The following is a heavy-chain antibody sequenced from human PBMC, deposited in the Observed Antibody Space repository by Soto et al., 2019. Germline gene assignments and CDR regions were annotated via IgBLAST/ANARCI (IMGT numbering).Heavy chain of an antibody. Sequence: TSETLSLTCAVYGGSFSGYYWSWIRQPPGKGLEWIGEINHSGSTNYNPSLKSRVTISVDTSKNQFSLKLSSVTAADTAVYYCARGSPWFGKVFNNWFDPWGQGTLVNVS. J-gene: IGHJ5*02. CDR3: ARGSPWFGKVFNNWFDP. D-gene: IGHD3-10*01. V-gene: IGHV4-34*01. CDR1: GGSFSGYY. CDR2: INHSGST.